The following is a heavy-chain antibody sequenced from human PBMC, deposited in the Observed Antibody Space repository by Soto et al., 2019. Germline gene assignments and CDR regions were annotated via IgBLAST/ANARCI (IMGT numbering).Heavy chain of an antibody. CDR1: GFTFNSYA. CDR3: AKANLFLMAYEFGS. D-gene: IGHD2-8*01. J-gene: IGHJ4*02. V-gene: IGHV3-23*01. CDR2: ISASGDKA. Sequence: EVQLLESGGGLVQPGGSLRLSCAASGFTFNSYAMTWVRQAPGKGLEWVSFISASGDKAYYADSVKGRFTISRDNSKNTLFLQMSSLRDDDTAVYFCAKANLFLMAYEFGSRGQGTLVTVSS.